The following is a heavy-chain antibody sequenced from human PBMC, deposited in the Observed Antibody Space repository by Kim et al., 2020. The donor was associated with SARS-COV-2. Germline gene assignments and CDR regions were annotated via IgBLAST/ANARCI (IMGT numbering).Heavy chain of an antibody. Sequence: YEDAVKGRCTVSRDNAKNTLYLQMDNLRVEDTALYYCAKDHESSGWPTFDYWGQGTQVTVSS. D-gene: IGHD6-19*01. CDR3: AKDHESSGWPTFDY. J-gene: IGHJ4*02. V-gene: IGHV3-23*01.